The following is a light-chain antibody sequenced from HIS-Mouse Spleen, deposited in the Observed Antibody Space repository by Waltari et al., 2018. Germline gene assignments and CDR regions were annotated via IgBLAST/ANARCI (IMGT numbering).Light chain of an antibody. Sequence: EIVLTQSPGTLSLSPGERATLSCRASQSVSSSYLAWYQQKPGQAPRLRIYGASSRATGIPDRVSGSGSGTDFTLTISRLEPEDFAVYYCQQYGSSSTFGQGTRLEIK. CDR1: QSVSSSY. V-gene: IGKV3-20*01. J-gene: IGKJ5*01. CDR3: QQYGSSST. CDR2: GAS.